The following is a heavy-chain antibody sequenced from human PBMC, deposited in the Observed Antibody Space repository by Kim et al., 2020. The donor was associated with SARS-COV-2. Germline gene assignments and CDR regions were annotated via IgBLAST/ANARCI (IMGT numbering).Heavy chain of an antibody. CDR1: GGSIGSRNYY. Sequence: SETLSLTCAVSGGSIGSRNYYWGWIRQPPGKGLEWIGAIYYSGSTYYNPSLKSRITISVDTSKNQFSLKLNSVTAADTAVYYCGGHGEWFGELLLDSWGQGTLVTVSS. D-gene: IGHD3-10*01. J-gene: IGHJ4*02. CDR3: GGHGEWFGELLLDS. CDR2: IYYSGST. V-gene: IGHV4-39*01.